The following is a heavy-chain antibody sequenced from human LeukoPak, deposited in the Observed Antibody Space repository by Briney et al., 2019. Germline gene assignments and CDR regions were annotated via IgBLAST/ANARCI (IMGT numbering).Heavy chain of an antibody. CDR2: INPSGGST. Sequence: ASVKVSCKASGYTFTSYYMHWVRQAPGQGLEWMGIINPSGGSTSYAQKFQGRVTMTRDMSTSTVYMELSSLRSEDTAVYYCARDWKTLDYYYYMDVWGKGTTVTISS. V-gene: IGHV1-46*01. J-gene: IGHJ6*03. D-gene: IGHD1-1*01. CDR1: GYTFTSYY. CDR3: ARDWKTLDYYYYMDV.